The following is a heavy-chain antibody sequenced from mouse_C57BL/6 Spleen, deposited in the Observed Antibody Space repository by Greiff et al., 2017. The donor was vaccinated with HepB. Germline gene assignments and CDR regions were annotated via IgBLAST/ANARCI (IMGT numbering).Heavy chain of an antibody. CDR1: GYTFTSYW. J-gene: IGHJ2*01. D-gene: IGHD2-4*01. CDR2: IDPSDSYT. CDR3: ARYYYDPLYYFDY. V-gene: IGHV1-69*01. Sequence: QVQLKQPGAELVMPGASVKLSCKASGYTFTSYWMHWVKQRPGQGLEWIGEIDPSDSYTNYNQKFKGKSTLTVDKSSSTAYMQLSSLTSEDSAVYYCARYYYDPLYYFDYWGQGTTLTVSS.